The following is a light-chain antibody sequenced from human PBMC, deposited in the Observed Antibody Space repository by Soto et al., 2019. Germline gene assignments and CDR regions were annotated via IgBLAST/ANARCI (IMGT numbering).Light chain of an antibody. CDR3: QNFVNSLTWA. J-gene: IGKJ1*01. Sequence: EILLTQSPDTLSLSPGERATISCMDIQIVSSSYLAWYQQKPGQAPRLLIYGASRRATGVPHRFSGGGSGTDFTLTIRRLQPEDFAVYYCQNFVNSLTWAFGTWPKMDIK. CDR2: GAS. CDR1: QIVSSSY. V-gene: IGKV3-20*01.